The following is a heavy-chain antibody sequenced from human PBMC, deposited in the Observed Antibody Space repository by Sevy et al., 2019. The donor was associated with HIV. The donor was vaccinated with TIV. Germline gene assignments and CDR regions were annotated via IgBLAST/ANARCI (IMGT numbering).Heavy chain of an antibody. Sequence: GGSLRLSCAASGFTFDDYAMSWVRQAPGKGLEWVGRTRNKADGYTTEYAASVKGRFTISRDESKNSLYVQMNSLKAEDTAVYYCATHAGIAAAGRVFDYWGQGTLVTVSS. V-gene: IGHV3-72*01. CDR3: ATHAGIAAAGRVFDY. D-gene: IGHD6-13*01. J-gene: IGHJ4*02. CDR2: TRNKADGYTT. CDR1: GFTFDDYA.